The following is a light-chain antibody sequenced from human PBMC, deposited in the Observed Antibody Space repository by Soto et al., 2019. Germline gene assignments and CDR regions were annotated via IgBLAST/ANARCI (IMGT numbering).Light chain of an antibody. CDR1: QRVSSY. J-gene: IGKJ4*01. V-gene: IGKV3-11*01. CDR3: QQRSNWPLT. Sequence: IVLTQSPATLSLSPGERATLSSRASQRVSSYLAWYQQRPGQAPRLLIYDASSRATGIPARFSGSGFGTDFTLTIASLEPEDFAVYYCQQRSNWPLTFGGGTKVDIK. CDR2: DAS.